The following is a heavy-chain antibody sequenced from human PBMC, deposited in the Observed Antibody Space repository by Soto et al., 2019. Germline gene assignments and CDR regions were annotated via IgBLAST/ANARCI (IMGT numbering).Heavy chain of an antibody. J-gene: IGHJ4*02. D-gene: IGHD3-3*01. CDR1: GFTFSSYA. V-gene: IGHV3-23*01. CDR3: ANDRIPDPLECLLSAYFDY. Sequence: EVQLLESGGGLVQPGGSLRLSCAASGFTFSSYAMSWVRQAPGKGLEWVSAISGSGGSTYYADSVKGRFTISRDNSKNTLYLQMTSLRAEDTAVYYCANDRIPDPLECLLSAYFDYWGQGTLVTVSS. CDR2: ISGSGGST.